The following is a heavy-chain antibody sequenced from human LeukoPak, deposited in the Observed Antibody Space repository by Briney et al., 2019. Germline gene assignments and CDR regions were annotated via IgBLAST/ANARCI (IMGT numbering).Heavy chain of an antibody. CDR3: ATDRL. D-gene: IGHD6-19*01. Sequence: GGSLRLSCAASGFTFSNYWMHWVRQAPGKGLVWVSRIKSDGSSTDYADSVKGRFTISRDNAKSTVYLQMNSLRVEDTAVYYCATDRLWGQGTLVTVSS. V-gene: IGHV3-74*01. J-gene: IGHJ4*02. CDR2: IKSDGSST. CDR1: GFTFSNYW.